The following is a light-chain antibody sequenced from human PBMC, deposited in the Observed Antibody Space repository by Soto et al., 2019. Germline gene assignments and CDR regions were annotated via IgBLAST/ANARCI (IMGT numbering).Light chain of an antibody. Sequence: SALTQPPSASGSPGQSVTISCTGTSSDVGGYQYVSWCQQYPGKAPKLMIYAVNKRPSGVPDRFSGSRSGKAASLTVSGLQAEDEADYYCTSYAGSNNYVFVNGTKVTVL. CDR1: SSDVGGYQY. CDR3: TSYAGSNNYV. J-gene: IGLJ1*01. V-gene: IGLV2-8*01. CDR2: AVN.